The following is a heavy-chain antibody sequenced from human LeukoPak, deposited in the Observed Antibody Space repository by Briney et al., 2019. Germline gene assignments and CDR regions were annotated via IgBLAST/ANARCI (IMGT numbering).Heavy chain of an antibody. Sequence: QSGGSLRLSCAASGFTFSSYAMSWVRQVPGKGLEWVSVISGSGDNTYYADSVKGRFTISRDNSKNMLYLQMNSLTPEDAATYYCTKDSQGSYDGFWYGTYGMDVWGQGTTVTVSS. D-gene: IGHD3-16*01. J-gene: IGHJ6*02. CDR3: TKDSQGSYDGFWYGTYGMDV. V-gene: IGHV3-23*01. CDR2: ISGSGDNT. CDR1: GFTFSSYA.